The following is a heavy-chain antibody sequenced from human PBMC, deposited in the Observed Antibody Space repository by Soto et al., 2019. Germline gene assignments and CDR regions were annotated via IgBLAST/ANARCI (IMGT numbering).Heavy chain of an antibody. V-gene: IGHV1-46*03. CDR1: GYTFTSYY. Sequence: PSVKVSCKASGYTFTSYYMHWVRQAPGQGLEWMGIINPSGGSTSYAQKFQGRVTMTRDTSTSTVYMELSSLRSEDTAVYYCARAIRVAATFDYWDQGTLVTVSS. J-gene: IGHJ4*02. CDR2: INPSGGST. D-gene: IGHD2-15*01. CDR3: ARAIRVAATFDY.